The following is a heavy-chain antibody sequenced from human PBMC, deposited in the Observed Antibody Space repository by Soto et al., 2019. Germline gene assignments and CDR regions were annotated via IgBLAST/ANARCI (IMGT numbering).Heavy chain of an antibody. Sequence: QITLKESGPTLVKPTQTLTLTCTYSGFSLRTTGVGVGWIRQPPGKALEWLGIIYWNDDKRYSPSLKSRFTLTSDISKSQVVLTMTNMDPVDTGTYYCAHTWLLPFDYWGQGTLVIVSS. D-gene: IGHD3-22*01. CDR3: AHTWLLPFDY. CDR2: IYWNDDK. V-gene: IGHV2-5*01. CDR1: GFSLRTTGVG. J-gene: IGHJ4*02.